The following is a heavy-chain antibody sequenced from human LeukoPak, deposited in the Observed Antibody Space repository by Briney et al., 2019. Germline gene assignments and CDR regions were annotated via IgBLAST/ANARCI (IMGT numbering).Heavy chain of an antibody. CDR1: GFTFSGYW. J-gene: IGHJ3*02. CDR3: ARDGEYSSSSAAFDI. CDR2: IKQDGSEK. D-gene: IGHD6-6*01. Sequence: GGSLRLSCAASGFTFSGYWMSWVRQAPGKGLEWVANIKQDGSEKYYVDSVKGRFTISRDNAKNSLYLQMNSLRAEDTAVYYCARDGEYSSSSAAFDIWGQGTMVTVSS. V-gene: IGHV3-7*01.